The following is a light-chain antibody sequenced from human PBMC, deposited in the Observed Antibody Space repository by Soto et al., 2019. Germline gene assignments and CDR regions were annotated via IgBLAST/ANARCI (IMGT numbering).Light chain of an antibody. CDR3: QQYNNWPRT. V-gene: IGKV3-15*01. J-gene: IGKJ1*01. CDR2: GAS. Sequence: IVWTQSPAPLSLSPRERATLSCRASQSVSSDLAWYHQKPGQAPRLLIYGASTRATGIPARFSGSGSGTEFTLTINSLQSEDFAVYYCQQYNNWPRTVGQGTKVDIK. CDR1: QSVSSD.